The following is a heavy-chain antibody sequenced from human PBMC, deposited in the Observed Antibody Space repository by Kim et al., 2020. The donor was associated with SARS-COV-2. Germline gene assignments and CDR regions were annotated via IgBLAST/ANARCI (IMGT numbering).Heavy chain of an antibody. CDR1: GFTFSSYN. J-gene: IGHJ2*01. D-gene: IGHD6-13*01. Sequence: GGSLRLSCAASGFTFSSYNMNWVRQAPGKGLEWVASISSSSSYIYYADSLKGRFTISRDNAQHSLYLQMNSLRAEDTAVYYWARRIGAADATVGYFDVWG. CDR2: ISSSSSYI. V-gene: IGHV3-21*01. CDR3: ARRIGAADATVGYFDV.